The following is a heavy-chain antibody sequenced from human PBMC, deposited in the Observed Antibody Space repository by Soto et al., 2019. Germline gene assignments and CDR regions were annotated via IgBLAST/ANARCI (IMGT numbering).Heavy chain of an antibody. D-gene: IGHD3-22*01. J-gene: IGHJ4*02. V-gene: IGHV4-59*01. Sequence: SETLSLTCTVSGGSISSYYWSWIRQPPGKGLEWIGHIYYSGSTNYNPSLKSRVTISVDTSKNQFSLKLSSVTAADAAVYYCARALFSIYYDSSGYYDYWGQGTLVTVSS. CDR3: ARALFSIYYDSSGYYDY. CDR2: IYYSGST. CDR1: GGSISSYY.